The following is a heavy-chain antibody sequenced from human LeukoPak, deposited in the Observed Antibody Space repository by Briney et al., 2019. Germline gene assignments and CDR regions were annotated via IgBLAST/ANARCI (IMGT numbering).Heavy chain of an antibody. J-gene: IGHJ3*02. D-gene: IGHD4-17*01. CDR1: GFTFSSYW. Sequence: PGGSLRLSCAASGFTFSSYWMHWVRQAPGKGLVWVSRINSDGSSTSYADSVKGRFTISRDNAKNTLYLQMNSLRAEDTAVYYCARWGYGDYVPAFDIWGQGTMVTVSS. V-gene: IGHV3-74*01. CDR3: ARWGYGDYVPAFDI. CDR2: INSDGSST.